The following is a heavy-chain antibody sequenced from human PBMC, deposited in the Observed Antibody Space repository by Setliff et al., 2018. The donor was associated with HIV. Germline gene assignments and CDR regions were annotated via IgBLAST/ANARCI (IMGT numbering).Heavy chain of an antibody. CDR3: ARGVAVTAIHAYYYGLDV. D-gene: IGHD2-21*02. Sequence: TLSLTCTVSGGSINSGSHCWSWIRQPAGKGLEWIGRFYSSRSNSYNPSLKRRVTISVDTSKNQFSLRLSSVTAADTAVYYCARGVAVTAIHAYYYGLDVWGQGTTVTVSS. CDR1: GGSINSGSHC. V-gene: IGHV4-61*02. J-gene: IGHJ6*02. CDR2: FYSSRSN.